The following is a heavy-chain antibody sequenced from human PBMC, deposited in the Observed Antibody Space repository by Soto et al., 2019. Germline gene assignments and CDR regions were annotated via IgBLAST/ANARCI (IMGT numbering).Heavy chain of an antibody. CDR1: GFTFSASG. D-gene: IGHD4-4*01. V-gene: IGHV3-73*01. J-gene: IGHJ4*02. Sequence: EVQLVESGGGLVKPGGSLKLSCAASGFTFSASGMHWVRQASGKGLEWVGRIRSKANNYATAYAASVKGRFTVSRDDSKNTAYLQMDSLETEDTAVYYCTRQYVDDYNSFDSWGQGTLVTVSS. CDR3: TRQYVDDYNSFDS. CDR2: IRSKANNYAT.